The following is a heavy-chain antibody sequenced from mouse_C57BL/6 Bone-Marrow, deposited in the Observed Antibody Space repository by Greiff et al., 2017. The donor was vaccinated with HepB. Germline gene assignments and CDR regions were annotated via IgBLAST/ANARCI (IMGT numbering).Heavy chain of an antibody. CDR1: GFTFSSYG. CDR3: ARIYYGSSYEYYFDY. V-gene: IGHV5-6*01. Sequence: EVQLVESGGDLVKPGGSLKLSCAASGFTFSSYGMSWVRQTPDKRLEGVATISSGGSYTYYPDSVKGRFTISRDNAKNTLYLQMSSLKSEDTAMYYCARIYYGSSYEYYFDYWGQGTTLTVSS. CDR2: ISSGGSYT. D-gene: IGHD1-1*01. J-gene: IGHJ2*01.